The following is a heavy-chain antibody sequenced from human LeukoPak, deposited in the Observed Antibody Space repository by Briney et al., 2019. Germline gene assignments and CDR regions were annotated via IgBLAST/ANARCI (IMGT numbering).Heavy chain of an antibody. D-gene: IGHD2-2*01. Sequence: SETLSLTCTVSGGSISSSSYYWGWIRQPPGKGLEWIGSIYYSGSTYYNPSLKSRFTISVDTSKNQFSLKLSSVTAADTAVYYCARHFVDIVVVPAASFNWFDPWGQGTLVTVSS. V-gene: IGHV4-39*01. CDR3: ARHFVDIVVVPAASFNWFDP. J-gene: IGHJ5*02. CDR1: GGSISSSSYY. CDR2: IYYSGST.